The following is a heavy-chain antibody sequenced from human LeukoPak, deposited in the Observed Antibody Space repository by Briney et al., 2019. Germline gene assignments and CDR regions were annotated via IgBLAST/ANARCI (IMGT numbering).Heavy chain of an antibody. Sequence: GGSLRLSCAASGFSCGDYAMNWVRQAPGKGLEWFAGVHYNEDKTSYADSVKGRFTISRDNSKNSLYLQINSLRVEDTALYFCARGQWLTGQYFDYWGQGSQVTVSS. CDR2: VHYNEDKT. CDR1: GFSCGDYA. V-gene: IGHV3-20*04. D-gene: IGHD3-22*01. CDR3: ARGQWLTGQYFDY. J-gene: IGHJ4*02.